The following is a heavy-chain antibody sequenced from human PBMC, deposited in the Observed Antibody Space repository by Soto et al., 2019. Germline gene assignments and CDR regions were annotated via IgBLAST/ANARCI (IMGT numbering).Heavy chain of an antibody. Sequence: QVQLVQSGAEVKKPGASVKVSCKASGYTFTHYYIHWVRQAPGQGLEWMGIINPNGGSTAYAQKFRAVFTMPRDTSTSTVYMELSSLRSGDSAVYYCATSVNSAMAFDYWGQGTLVTVSS. J-gene: IGHJ4*02. CDR1: GYTFTHYY. CDR2: INPNGGST. V-gene: IGHV1-46*01. D-gene: IGHD5-18*01. CDR3: ATSVNSAMAFDY.